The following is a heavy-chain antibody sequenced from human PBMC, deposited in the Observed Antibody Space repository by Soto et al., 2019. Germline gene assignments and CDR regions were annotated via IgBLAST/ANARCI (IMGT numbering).Heavy chain of an antibody. CDR3: ARVLYATWSSFDY. V-gene: IGHV3-48*03. CDR2: ITSGGTT. D-gene: IGHD1-26*01. Sequence: GWSLRLSCTSSVFTFISYEMTWVRQAPGKGLEWISYITSGGTTYYADSAKGRFTFSRDNAKNSLYLHLNSLTAEDTAIYYCARVLYATWSSFDYWGQGTLVTVSS. CDR1: VFTFISYE. J-gene: IGHJ4*02.